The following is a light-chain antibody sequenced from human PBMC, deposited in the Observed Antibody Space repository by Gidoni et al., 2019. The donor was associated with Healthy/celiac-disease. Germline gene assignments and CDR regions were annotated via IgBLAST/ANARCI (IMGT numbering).Light chain of an antibody. V-gene: IGKV1-39*01. Sequence: IQMTQSPSSLSASVGDRVTITCRASQSISSYLNWYQQKPGKAPKLLIYAASSLQSGVPSRFSGSGSGTDFTLTISSLQPEDFATYYCQQSYSTLRCSFGQGTKLEIK. CDR1: QSISSY. CDR2: AAS. CDR3: QQSYSTLRCS. J-gene: IGKJ2*04.